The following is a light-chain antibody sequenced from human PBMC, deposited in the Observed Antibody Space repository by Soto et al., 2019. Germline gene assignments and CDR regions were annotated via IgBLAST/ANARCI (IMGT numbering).Light chain of an antibody. CDR3: PQYNSYST. V-gene: IGKV1-5*01. CDR2: GDS. CDR1: QSISSW. Sequence: IQMTQSPSTLYASVGDSVTITCRASQSISSWLAWYQQKPGKAPKILIYGDSSLESGPQSRFSGSGSGTEFTLTISRLQPDDFATYYRPQYNSYSTFGKGTQVDIK. J-gene: IGKJ1*01.